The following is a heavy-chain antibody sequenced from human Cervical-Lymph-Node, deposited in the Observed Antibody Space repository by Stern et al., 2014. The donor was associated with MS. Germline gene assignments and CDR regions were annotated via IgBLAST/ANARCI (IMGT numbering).Heavy chain of an antibody. CDR2: ISYDGSKK. J-gene: IGHJ6*02. Sequence: VQLVESGGGVVQPGTSLRLSCAASGFTFSSYAMHWVRQAPGKGLEWVAVISYDGSKKYYADSVKGRFTISRDNSKNTLYLQMNSLRAEDTAVFYCARVLIRGATHYYYGMDVWGQGTTVTVSS. CDR1: GFTFSSYA. D-gene: IGHD1-26*01. CDR3: ARVLIRGATHYYYGMDV. V-gene: IGHV3-30*04.